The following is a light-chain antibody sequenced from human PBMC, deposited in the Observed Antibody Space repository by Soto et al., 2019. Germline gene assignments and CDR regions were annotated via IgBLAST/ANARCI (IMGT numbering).Light chain of an antibody. CDR2: KAS. J-gene: IGKJ1*01. V-gene: IGKV1-5*03. Sequence: DIQITQSPATLSASVGDRVTITCRASQNIYTWLAWYQQKPGKAPKLLIYKASSLESGVPSRFSGSGSGTEFTLTISSLQPDDFAAYYCQQYNTYSPPWTFGQGTKVDIK. CDR1: QNIYTW. CDR3: QQYNTYSPPWT.